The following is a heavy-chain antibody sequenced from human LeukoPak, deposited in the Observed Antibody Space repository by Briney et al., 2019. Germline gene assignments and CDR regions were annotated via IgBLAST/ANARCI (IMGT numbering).Heavy chain of an antibody. D-gene: IGHD2-21*01. CDR3: ARGGVGMYYFDF. Sequence: PGGSLRLSCAASGFTVNSDCMTWVRQAPGKGLEWVSVILSGGATHYADSVKGRFTISRDNSKNTLYLQVNGLRADDTAVYYCARGGVGMYYFDFWGQGTLLTVSS. CDR2: ILSGGAT. J-gene: IGHJ4*02. V-gene: IGHV3-53*01. CDR1: GFTVNSDC.